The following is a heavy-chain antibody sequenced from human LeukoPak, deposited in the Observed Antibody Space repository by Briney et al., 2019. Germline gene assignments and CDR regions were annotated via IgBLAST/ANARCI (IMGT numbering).Heavy chain of an antibody. D-gene: IGHD3-22*01. Sequence: SETLSLTCTVSGGSISSSSYYWGWIRQPPGKGLEWIGSIYYSGSTYYNPSLKSRVTISVDTSKNQFSLKLSSVTAADTAVYYCARARDRRVTMIVVRYLDYWGQGTLVTVSS. CDR2: IYYSGST. CDR3: ARARDRRVTMIVVRYLDY. V-gene: IGHV4-39*07. J-gene: IGHJ4*02. CDR1: GGSISSSSYY.